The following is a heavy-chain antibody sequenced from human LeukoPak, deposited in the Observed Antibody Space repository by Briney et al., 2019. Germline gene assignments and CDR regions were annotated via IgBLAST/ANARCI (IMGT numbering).Heavy chain of an antibody. V-gene: IGHV3-20*04. D-gene: IGHD3-16*01. J-gene: IGHJ4*02. CDR1: GFTFDDYG. CDR3: ARVPWGYGDYLDY. Sequence: TGGSLRLSCAASGFTFDDYGMTWVRQAPGKGLEWVSGINWSGDKIDYADSVKGRFTISRDNAKNSLYLQMNSLRAEDTAVYYCARVPWGYGDYLDYWGQGTLVTVSS. CDR2: INWSGDKI.